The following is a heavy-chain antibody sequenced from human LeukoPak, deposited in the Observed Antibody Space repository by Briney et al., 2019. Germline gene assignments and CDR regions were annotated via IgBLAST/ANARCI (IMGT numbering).Heavy chain of an antibody. D-gene: IGHD1-26*01. CDR2: IYYSGST. CDR1: GGSISSSSYY. Sequence: SETLSLTCTVSGGSISSSSYYWGWIRQPPGKGLEWIGSIYYSGSTYYNPSLKSRVTISVDTSKNQFSLKLSSVTAADTAVYYCARVTGGYYYYMDVWGKGTTVTVSS. J-gene: IGHJ6*03. V-gene: IGHV4-39*07. CDR3: ARVTGGYYYYMDV.